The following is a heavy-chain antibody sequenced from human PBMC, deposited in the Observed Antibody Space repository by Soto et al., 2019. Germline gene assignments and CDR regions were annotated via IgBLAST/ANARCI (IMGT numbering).Heavy chain of an antibody. CDR2: IVQDGTDR. V-gene: IGHV3-7*03. D-gene: IGHD3-3*02. CDR3: ARALADGMDV. Sequence: GGSLRLSCEAGSGFSISRYWMAWVRQAPGKGLEWVANIVQDGTDRYYLDSATGRFTISRDNARNSMYLQMNSLRIEDTAVYYCARALADGMDVWGQGTTVTVSS. J-gene: IGHJ6*02. CDR1: GFSISRYW.